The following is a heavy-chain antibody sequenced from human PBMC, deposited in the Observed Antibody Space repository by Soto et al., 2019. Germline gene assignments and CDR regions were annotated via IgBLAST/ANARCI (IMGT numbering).Heavy chain of an antibody. CDR1: GGTFSSYA. V-gene: IGHV1-69*05. J-gene: IGHJ4*02. CDR2: IIPIFGTA. D-gene: IGHD3-10*01. CDR3: AATYYYGSGNYYDLDY. Sequence: SVKVSCKASGGTFSSYAISWVRQAPGQGLEWMGGIIPIFGTANYAQKFQGRVTITRDMSTSTAYMELSSLRSEDTAVYYCAATYYYGSGNYYDLDYWGQGTLVTVSS.